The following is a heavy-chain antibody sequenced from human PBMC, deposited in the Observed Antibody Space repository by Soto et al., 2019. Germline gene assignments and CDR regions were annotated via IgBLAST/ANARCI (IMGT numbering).Heavy chain of an antibody. J-gene: IGHJ6*02. CDR1: GGTFSSYA. D-gene: IGHD6-19*01. V-gene: IGHV1-69*13. CDR2: IIPIFGTA. Sequence: SVKVSCKASGGTFSSYAISWVRQAPGQGLEWMGGIIPIFGTANYTQKFQGRVTITADESTSTAYMELSSLRSEDTAVYYCAREGSGWSTYYYYYGMDVWGQGTTVTVSS. CDR3: AREGSGWSTYYYYYGMDV.